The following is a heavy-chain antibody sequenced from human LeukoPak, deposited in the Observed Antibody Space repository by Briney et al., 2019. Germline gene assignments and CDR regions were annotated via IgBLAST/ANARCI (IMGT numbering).Heavy chain of an antibody. CDR3: ARADRLHGGPYLIGP. D-gene: IGHD2-21*01. Sequence: RASVKVSCKTSGYSFTDYYMHWERQAPGQGLEWMGWINPNSGGTSSAQKFQGRVTMTRDTSITTVYMEVSWLTSDDTAIYYCARADRLHGGPYLIGPWGQGTLVTVSS. J-gene: IGHJ5*02. CDR2: INPNSGGT. V-gene: IGHV1-2*02. CDR1: GYSFTDYY.